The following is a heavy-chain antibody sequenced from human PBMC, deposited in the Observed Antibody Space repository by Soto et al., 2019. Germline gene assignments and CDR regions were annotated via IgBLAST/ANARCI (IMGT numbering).Heavy chain of an antibody. Sequence: PGGSLRLSCAASGFTFSSAWMNWVRQAPGKGLEWLGRIKSKSDGGTADYGAPVEGRFTISRDDSKKTLYLQMHSLKIEDTAVFYCATGSVATSYLGMYVWGQGTTVTVSS. CDR3: ATGSVATSYLGMYV. V-gene: IGHV3-15*07. D-gene: IGHD3-16*02. J-gene: IGHJ6*02. CDR1: GFTFSSAW. CDR2: IKSKSDGGTA.